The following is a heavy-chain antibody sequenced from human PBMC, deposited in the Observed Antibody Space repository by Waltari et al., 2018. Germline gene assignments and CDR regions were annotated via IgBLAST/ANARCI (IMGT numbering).Heavy chain of an antibody. Sequence: EVQLVESGGGLVQPGGSLRLSCAASGFTLRSYWMHWVRQAPGKGLVWVSRTNGDGSNTNYADSVKGRFTISRDNAKNTLYLRLYSLRAEDTAVYYCARGPSYFYMDVWGKGTTVTVSS. V-gene: IGHV3-74*01. CDR1: GFTLRSYW. CDR2: TNGDGSNT. J-gene: IGHJ6*03. CDR3: ARGPSYFYMDV.